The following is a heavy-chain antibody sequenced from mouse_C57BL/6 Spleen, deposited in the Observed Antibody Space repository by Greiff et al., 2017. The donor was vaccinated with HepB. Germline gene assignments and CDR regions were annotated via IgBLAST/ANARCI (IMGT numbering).Heavy chain of an antibody. CDR2: INYDGIST. CDR1: GFTFSDYY. CDR3: ARERDYDGGPWFAY. J-gene: IGHJ3*01. V-gene: IGHV5-16*01. Sequence: EVKLMESEGGLVQPGSSMKLSCTASGFTFSDYYMAWVRQVPEKGLEWVANINYDGISTYYLDSLKIRFIISRDNAKNILYLQISSLKSEDTATYYCARERDYDGGPWFAYWGQGTLVTVSA. D-gene: IGHD2-4*01.